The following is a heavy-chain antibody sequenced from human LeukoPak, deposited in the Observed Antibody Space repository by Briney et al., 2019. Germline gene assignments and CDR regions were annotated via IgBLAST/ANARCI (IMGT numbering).Heavy chain of an antibody. CDR1: GGSISSGGYY. CDR2: IYHSGST. D-gene: IGHD3-9*01. Sequence: KTSETLSLTCTVSGGSISSGGYYWSWIRQPPGKGLEWIGYIYHSGSTYYNPSLKSRVTISVDRSKNQFSLKLSSVTAADTAVYYCARGDSYYDILTGYRPDAFDIWGQGTMVTVSS. J-gene: IGHJ3*02. V-gene: IGHV4-30-2*01. CDR3: ARGDSYYDILTGYRPDAFDI.